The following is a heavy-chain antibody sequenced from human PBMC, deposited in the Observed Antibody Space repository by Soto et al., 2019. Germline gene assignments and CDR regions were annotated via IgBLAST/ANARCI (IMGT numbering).Heavy chain of an antibody. CDR2: ISSSSSYI. CDR3: ARGRRRTVMWVESYYYYGMDV. D-gene: IGHD4-17*01. J-gene: IGHJ6*02. CDR1: GFTFSSYS. V-gene: IGHV3-21*01. Sequence: LRLSCAASGFTFSSYSMNWVRQAPGKGLEWVSSISSSSSYIYYADSVKGRFTISRDNAKNSLYLQMNSLRAEDTAVYYCARGRRRTVMWVESYYYYGMDVWGQGTTVTVSS.